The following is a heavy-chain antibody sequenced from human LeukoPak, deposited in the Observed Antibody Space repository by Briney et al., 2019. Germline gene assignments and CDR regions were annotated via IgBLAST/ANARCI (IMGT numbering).Heavy chain of an antibody. J-gene: IGHJ4*02. CDR3: ARGTTGGYSPSH. V-gene: IGHV3-21*01. CDR1: GFTFSSYS. D-gene: IGHD5-12*01. CDR2: ISSSSSYT. Sequence: GGSLRLSCAASGFTFSSYSMNWVRQAPGKGLEWVSSISSSSSYTYYADSVRGRFTISRDNAKNSLYLQMNSLRAEDTAVYYCARGTTGGYSPSHWGQGTLVTVAS.